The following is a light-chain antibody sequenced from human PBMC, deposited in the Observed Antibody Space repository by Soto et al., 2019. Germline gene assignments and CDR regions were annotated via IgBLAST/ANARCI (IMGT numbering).Light chain of an antibody. CDR2: DVS. J-gene: IGLJ1*01. CDR1: SSDVGGYNY. CDR3: SSYTSSSTRV. Sequence: QSALTQPASVSGSPGQWNTIYCTGTSSDVGGYNYVSWYQQHPGKAPKLMIYDVSNRPSGVSNRFSGSKSGNTASLTISGLQAEDEADYYCSSYTSSSTRVFGTGTKLTVL. V-gene: IGLV2-14*01.